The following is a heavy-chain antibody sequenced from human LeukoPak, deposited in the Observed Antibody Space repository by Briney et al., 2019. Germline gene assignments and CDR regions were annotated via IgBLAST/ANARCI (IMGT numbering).Heavy chain of an antibody. D-gene: IGHD3-22*01. CDR3: ARIKRITMIVVVRKAFDI. CDR1: GGSFSGYY. J-gene: IGHJ3*02. Sequence: SETLSLTCAVYGGSFSGYYWSWIRQPPGKGLEWIGEINHSGSTNYNPSLKSRVTISVDTSKNQFSLKLSSVTAADTAVYYCARIKRITMIVVVRKAFDIWGQGTMVTVSS. CDR2: INHSGST. V-gene: IGHV4-34*01.